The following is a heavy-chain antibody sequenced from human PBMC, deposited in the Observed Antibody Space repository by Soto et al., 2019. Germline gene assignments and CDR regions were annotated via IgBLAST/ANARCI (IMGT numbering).Heavy chain of an antibody. Sequence: QLQLQESGPGLVRPSETLSLTCTVSGGSINIAPHFWGWIRQTPWKGLEWIGSISNTGTTYYTPSLRSRVTISVDTSKSQFSLKLASVTAADTSTDYCVGDGQIRNFSYWGRGALVTVSS. CDR2: ISNTGTT. CDR3: VGDGQIRNFSY. D-gene: IGHD1-7*01. J-gene: IGHJ4*02. CDR1: GGSINIAPHF. V-gene: IGHV4-39*01.